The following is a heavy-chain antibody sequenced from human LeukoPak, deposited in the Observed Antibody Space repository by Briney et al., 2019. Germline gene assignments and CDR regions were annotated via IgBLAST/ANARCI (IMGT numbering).Heavy chain of an antibody. V-gene: IGHV3-7*03. J-gene: IGHJ4*02. CDR1: RFTFSSYW. D-gene: IGHD5-18*01. CDR3: AKDKTGIHDY. CDR2: IKQDGSEK. Sequence: GGSLRLSCAASRFTFSSYWMSWVRQAPGKGLEWVANIKQDGSEKYYVDSVKGRFTISRDNSKNTLYLQMNSLRAEDTAVYYCAKDKTGIHDYWGQGTLVTVSS.